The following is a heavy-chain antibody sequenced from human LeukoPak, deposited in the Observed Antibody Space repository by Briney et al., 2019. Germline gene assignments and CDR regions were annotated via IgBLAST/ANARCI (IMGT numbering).Heavy chain of an antibody. V-gene: IGHV3-53*01. J-gene: IGHJ4*02. Sequence: PGGSLRLSCAASGFTVSSNYMSWVRQAPGKGLEWVSIIYSGGSTFYADSVKGRFTISRDNSKNTLYLQMNSLRAEDTAVYYCARQAWNGDSPRGYYFDYWGQGTLVTASS. CDR1: GFTVSSNY. CDR3: ARQAWNGDSPRGYYFDY. D-gene: IGHD4-17*01. CDR2: IYSGGST.